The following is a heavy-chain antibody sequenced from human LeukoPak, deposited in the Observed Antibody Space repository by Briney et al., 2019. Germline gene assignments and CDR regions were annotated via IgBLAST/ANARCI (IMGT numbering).Heavy chain of an antibody. V-gene: IGHV3-11*01. CDR3: AKEVLSDPVYSGSWYDYYYGMDV. J-gene: IGHJ6*02. CDR2: ISGSGSDT. CDR1: GVSIRDAY. Sequence: PGGSLRLSCAASGVSIRDAYMSWLRQAPGKGLEYVAYISGSGSDTSYADSVKGRFTISRDNAKNSLYLQMNSLRADDTAVYYCAKEVLSDPVYSGSWYDYYYGMDVWGQGTTVTVSS. D-gene: IGHD6-13*01.